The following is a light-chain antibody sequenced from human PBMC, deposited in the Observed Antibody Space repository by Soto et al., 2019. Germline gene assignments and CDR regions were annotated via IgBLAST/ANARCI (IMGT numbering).Light chain of an antibody. CDR1: QSVSSY. CDR3: QQYGSSPWT. CDR2: GAS. Sequence: EIVLTQSPATVSLSPLEIATLSFMASQSVSSYLAWRQQKPGQAPRLLIYGASSRATGIPDRFSGSGSGTDFTLTISRLEPEDFAVYYCQQYGSSPWTFGQGTKVDIK. J-gene: IGKJ1*01. V-gene: IGKV3-20*01.